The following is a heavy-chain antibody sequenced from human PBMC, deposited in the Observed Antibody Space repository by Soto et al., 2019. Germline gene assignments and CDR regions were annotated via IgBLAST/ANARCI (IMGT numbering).Heavy chain of an antibody. CDR2: VDPSDSYT. D-gene: IGHD1-26*01. V-gene: IGHV5-10-1*03. CDR1: GYTFTRNR. J-gene: IGHJ3*02. Sequence: EVQLEQSGAEVKKPGESLRVSCKGSGYTFTRNRISWVRQLPGKGLEWTGSVDPSDSYTNYSPSFEGHVTISADKSIGTAYLQWSSLEASDTAIYYCSRHVGAPAFDMWGQGTMITVSS. CDR3: SRHVGAPAFDM.